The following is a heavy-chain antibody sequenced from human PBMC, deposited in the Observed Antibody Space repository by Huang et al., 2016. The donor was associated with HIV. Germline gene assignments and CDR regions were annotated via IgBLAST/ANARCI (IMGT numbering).Heavy chain of an antibody. CDR2: INPKRGGT. CDR1: GYTFTDST. V-gene: IGHV1-2*02. J-gene: IGHJ4*02. D-gene: IGHD6-6*01. CDR3: ARDWSFGSSTSPAD. Sequence: QVQLVQSGAEVKNPGASVRVSCKASGYTFTDSTLHWVRQAPGQGLGWMGWINPKRGGTIYAQRVQGRVTMTRDTTISTVHMDLRRIQSDDTAVYFCARDWSFGSSTSPADWGQGTLVTVSS.